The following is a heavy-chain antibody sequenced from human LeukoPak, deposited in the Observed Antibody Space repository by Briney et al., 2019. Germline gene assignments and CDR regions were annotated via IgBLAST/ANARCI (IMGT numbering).Heavy chain of an antibody. Sequence: SETLSLTCTVSGGSISSYYWSWIRQPPGKGLEWIGYIYYSGSTNYNPSLKSRVTISVDTSKDQFSLKLSSVTAADTAVYYCARAPYGDWFDPWGQGTLVTVSS. J-gene: IGHJ5*02. CDR1: GGSISSYY. V-gene: IGHV4-59*01. D-gene: IGHD4-17*01. CDR3: ARAPYGDWFDP. CDR2: IYYSGST.